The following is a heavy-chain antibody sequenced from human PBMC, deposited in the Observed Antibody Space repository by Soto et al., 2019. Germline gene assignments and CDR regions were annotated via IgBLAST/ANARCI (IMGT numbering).Heavy chain of an antibody. CDR1: GSRFSNYV. CDR2: IIPIFNST. V-gene: IGHV1-69*13. D-gene: IGHD6-19*01. J-gene: IGHJ6*02. Sequence: SVKVSCKVSGSRFSNYVISWVRQAPGHGLEWLGRIIPIFNSTKYAQNFQGRVTITADESTSTAYMELSSLRSDDTAVYYCARDVLVGYGSGWHSYRNSVGGMDVWGQGTTVTVSS. CDR3: ARDVLVGYGSGWHSYRNSVGGMDV.